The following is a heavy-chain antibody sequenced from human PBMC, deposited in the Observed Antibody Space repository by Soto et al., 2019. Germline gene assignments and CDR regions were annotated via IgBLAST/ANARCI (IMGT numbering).Heavy chain of an antibody. CDR1: GYSFTRYG. Sequence: QVQLVQSGAEVKKPGASVKVSCKASGYSFTRYGISWVRQAPGQGLEWMGWISGYNANTNYPENLQGRVTMTTDTSTSAAYMEVRNLISDDTAVYYCARMGDVPYYSYGLDVXG. CDR2: ISGYNANT. V-gene: IGHV1-18*01. J-gene: IGHJ6*01. CDR3: ARMGDVPYYSYGLDV. D-gene: IGHD3-16*01.